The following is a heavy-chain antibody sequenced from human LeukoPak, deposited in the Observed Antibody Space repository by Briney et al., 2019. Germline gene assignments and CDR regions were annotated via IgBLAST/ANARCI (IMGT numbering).Heavy chain of an antibody. V-gene: IGHV1-46*01. CDR3: ARGSSSTPSFGI. CDR1: GYTFTSYY. CDR2: INPSGGST. J-gene: IGHJ3*02. Sequence: ASVKVSCKASGYTFTSYYMHWVRQAPGQGLEWMGIINPSGGSTSYAQKSQGRVTMTRDMSTSTVYMELSSLRSEDTAVYYCARGSSSTPSFGIWGQGTMVTVSS. D-gene: IGHD6-13*01.